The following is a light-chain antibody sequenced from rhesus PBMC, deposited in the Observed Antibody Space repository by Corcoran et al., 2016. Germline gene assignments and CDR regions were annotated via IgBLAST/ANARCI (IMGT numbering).Light chain of an antibody. CDR1: SSDIGGYNY. CDR2: GVS. V-gene: IGLV2-32*02. Sequence: AALTQPRSVSGSPGQSVPISCPRTSSDIGGYNYVSWYQQHPDTAPKLMIYGVSRRPSGVSDRFSGSKSGHTASLTISGLQAEDEADYYCTSDASNSAYIFGAGSRLTVL. CDR3: TSDASNSAYI. J-gene: IGLJ1*01.